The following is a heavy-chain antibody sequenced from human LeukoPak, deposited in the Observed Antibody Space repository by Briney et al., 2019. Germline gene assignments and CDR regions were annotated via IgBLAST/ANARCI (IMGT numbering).Heavy chain of an antibody. CDR3: ARGAVGATRMDFDY. CDR2: ISSSSSYI. J-gene: IGHJ4*02. Sequence: GGSLRLSCAASGFTFSSYSMDWVRQAPGKGLEWVSSISSSSSYIYYADSVKGRFTISRDNAKNSLYLQMNSLRAEDTAVYYCARGAVGATRMDFDYWGQGTLVTVSS. CDR1: GFTFSSYS. D-gene: IGHD1-26*01. V-gene: IGHV3-21*01.